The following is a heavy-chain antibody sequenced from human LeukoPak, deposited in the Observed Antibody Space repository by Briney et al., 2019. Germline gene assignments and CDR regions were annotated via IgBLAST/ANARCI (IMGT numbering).Heavy chain of an antibody. CDR2: ISGSGGST. Sequence: GGSLRLSCAASGFTFSSYAMSWVRQAPGKGLEWVSAISGSGGSTYSADSVKGRFAISRDNSKNTLYLQMNSLRAEDTAVYYCAKDKSGCSGASCHPNWYFDLWGRGTLVTVSS. CDR3: AKDKSGCSGASCHPNWYFDL. J-gene: IGHJ2*01. D-gene: IGHD2-15*01. CDR1: GFTFSSYA. V-gene: IGHV3-23*01.